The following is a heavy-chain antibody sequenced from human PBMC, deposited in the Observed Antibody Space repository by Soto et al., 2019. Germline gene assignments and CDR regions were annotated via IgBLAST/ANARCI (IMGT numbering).Heavy chain of an antibody. CDR1: GGSISSGDYY. CDR3: ARAPRAWDTVMGMLFDY. D-gene: IGHD5-18*01. CDR2: IYYSGST. V-gene: IGHV4-30-4*01. J-gene: IGHJ4*02. Sequence: SETLSLTCTVSGGSISSGDYYWSWIRQPPGKGLEWIGYIYYSGSTYYNPSLKSRVTISVDTSKNQFSLKLSSVTAADTAVYYCARAPRAWDTVMGMLFDYWGQGTLVTVSS.